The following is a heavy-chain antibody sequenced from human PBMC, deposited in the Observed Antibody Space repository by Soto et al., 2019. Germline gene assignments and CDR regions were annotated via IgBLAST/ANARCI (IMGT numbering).Heavy chain of an antibody. CDR2: ISYDGSNK. V-gene: IGHV3-30*18. J-gene: IGHJ4*02. CDR3: AKYLSSSWFFDY. D-gene: IGHD6-13*01. CDR1: GFTFSSYG. Sequence: QVQLVESGGGVVQPGRSLRLSCAASGFTFSSYGMHWVRQAPGKGLEWVAVISYDGSNKYYADSVKGRFTISRDNSKNTLYLQMNSLRAEDTAVYYCAKYLSSSWFFDYWGQGTLVTVSS.